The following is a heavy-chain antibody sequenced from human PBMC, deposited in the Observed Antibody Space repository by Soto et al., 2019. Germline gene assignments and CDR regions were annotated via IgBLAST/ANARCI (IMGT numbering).Heavy chain of an antibody. CDR3: AKEVHCGGGSCTWSEGFDY. J-gene: IGHJ4*02. CDR1: GFIFSSYG. V-gene: IGHV3-30*18. Sequence: QVQLVESGGGVVQPGRSLRLSCAASGFIFSSYGMHWVRQAPGKGLEWVAVISYEGSHTYYADSVKGRFTITRDNSKNTPYLQMNILRPEDTAVYYCAKEVHCGGGSCTWSEGFDYWGQGTLLTVSS. D-gene: IGHD2-15*01. CDR2: ISYEGSHT.